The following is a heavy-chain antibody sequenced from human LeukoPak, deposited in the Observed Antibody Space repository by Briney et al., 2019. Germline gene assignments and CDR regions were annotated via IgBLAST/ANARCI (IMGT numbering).Heavy chain of an antibody. CDR3: TRDIDDVLTGDDAFDV. CDR1: GITFTNYA. Sequence: PGGSLRLSCVASGITFTNYAMGWVRQSPGKGLEWVSTISRSGGTTFYADSVKGRFTISRDNAESSVYLQMNSLRVDDTGLYYCTRDIDDVLTGDDAFDVWGQGTVVTVSS. CDR2: ISRSGGTT. D-gene: IGHD3-9*01. V-gene: IGHV3-23*01. J-gene: IGHJ3*01.